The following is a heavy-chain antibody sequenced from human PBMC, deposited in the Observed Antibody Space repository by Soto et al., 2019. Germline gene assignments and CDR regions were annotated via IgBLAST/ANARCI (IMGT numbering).Heavy chain of an antibody. CDR2: ISTYNGDT. CDR3: ARSGSVPYYYYGLDV. CDR1: GYTFSRSG. Sequence: VQLVKSGAEVKKPGASVKVSCKASGYTFSRSGISWVRQAPGQGLEWMGWISTYNGDTNYAQKVQGRGTMSTDTSTSTAFMELMSLRSDDTAVYYCARSGSVPYYYYGLDVWGQGTTVTVSS. V-gene: IGHV1-18*01. J-gene: IGHJ6*02. D-gene: IGHD1-26*01.